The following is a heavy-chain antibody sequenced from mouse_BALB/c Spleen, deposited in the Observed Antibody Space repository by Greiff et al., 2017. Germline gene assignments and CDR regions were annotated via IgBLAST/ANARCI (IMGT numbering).Heavy chain of an antibody. V-gene: IGHV2-9*02. Sequence: VKLVESGPGLVALSQSLSITCTVSRFSLTSYGVHWVRQPPGKGLEWLGVIWAGGSTNYNSALMSRLSISKDNSKSQVFLKMNSLQTDDTAMYYCSRHYYGSSWGFAYWGQGTLVTVSA. CDR3: SRHYYGSSWGFAY. J-gene: IGHJ3*01. CDR2: IWAGGST. CDR1: RFSLTSYG. D-gene: IGHD1-1*01.